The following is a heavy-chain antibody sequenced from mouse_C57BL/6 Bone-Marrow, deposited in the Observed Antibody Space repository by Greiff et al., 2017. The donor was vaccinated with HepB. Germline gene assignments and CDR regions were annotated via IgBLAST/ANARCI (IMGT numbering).Heavy chain of an antibody. CDR1: GFTFSDYG. Sequence: EVKLMESGGGLVKPGGSLKLSCAASGFTFSDYGMHWVRQAPEKGLEWVAYISSGSSTIYYADTVKGRFTISRDNAKNTLFLQMTSLRSEDTAMYYCARNHYYGSYYFDYWGQGTTLTVSS. CDR3: ARNHYYGSYYFDY. V-gene: IGHV5-17*01. CDR2: ISSGSSTI. J-gene: IGHJ2*01. D-gene: IGHD1-1*01.